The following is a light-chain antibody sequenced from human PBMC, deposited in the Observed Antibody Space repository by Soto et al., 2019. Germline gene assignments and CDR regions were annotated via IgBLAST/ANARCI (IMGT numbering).Light chain of an antibody. CDR1: SSDVGSYNL. V-gene: IGLV2-23*01. Sequence: QSALTQPASVSGSPGQSITISCTGTSSDVGSYNLVSWYQQHPGKAPKLMIYEGSKRPSGVSNRFSGSKSGNTASLTISGVQAGDEADYSCCSFAVIPVAFGEGTKLPFL. J-gene: IGLJ2*01. CDR2: EGS. CDR3: CSFAVIPVA.